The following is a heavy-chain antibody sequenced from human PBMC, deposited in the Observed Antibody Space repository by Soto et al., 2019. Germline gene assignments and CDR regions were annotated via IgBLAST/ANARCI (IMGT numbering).Heavy chain of an antibody. V-gene: IGHV3-66*01. J-gene: IGHJ4*02. D-gene: IGHD6-13*01. CDR2: IYSGGST. CDR1: GFTVGSNL. CDR3: ARSRIEAIGYFDY. Sequence: EVQLVESGGGLVKPGGSLRLSCAASGFTVGSNLLSWVRQALGRGLGWVSVIYSGGSTYYTDSVKGRFTISRDNSKNTLYLQMNSLRSEDTAVYYCARSRIEAIGYFDYWGQGTLVTVSS.